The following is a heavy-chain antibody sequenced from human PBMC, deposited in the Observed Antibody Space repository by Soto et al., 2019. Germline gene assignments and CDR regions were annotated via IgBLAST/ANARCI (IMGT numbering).Heavy chain of an antibody. Sequence: PXXSLRLSFAASGFTFSSYGMHWVLQAPGKGLEWVAVISYDGTNKYYADSVKGRFNISRDNSKNTLYLQMNSLRAEDKVVYYCAKETYYYDSSGSSPFDSWGQGTLVTVSS. CDR2: ISYDGTNK. CDR1: GFTFSSYG. V-gene: IGHV3-30*18. D-gene: IGHD3-22*01. J-gene: IGHJ4*02. CDR3: AKETYYYDSSGSSPFDS.